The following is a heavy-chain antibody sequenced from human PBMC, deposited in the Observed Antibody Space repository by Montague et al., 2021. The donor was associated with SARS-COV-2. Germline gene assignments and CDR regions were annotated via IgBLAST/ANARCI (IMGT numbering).Heavy chain of an antibody. D-gene: IGHD6-19*01. CDR3: ARGSGWMGNAFDI. J-gene: IGHJ3*02. CDR1: GGSISSYY. V-gene: IGHV4-59*01. CDR2: IYYSGST. Sequence: SETLSLTCSVSGGSISSYYWSWIRQPPGKGLEWIGYIYYSGSTNYNPSLKSRVAISVDTSKNQFSLKLSSVTAADTAVYYCARGSGWMGNAFDIWGQGTMVTVSS.